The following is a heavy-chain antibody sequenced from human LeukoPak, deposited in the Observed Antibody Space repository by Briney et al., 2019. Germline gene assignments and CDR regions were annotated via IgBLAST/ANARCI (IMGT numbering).Heavy chain of an antibody. CDR2: IKEDGSET. J-gene: IGHJ4*02. CDR1: GFTFRTSW. CDR3: SRSLNY. V-gene: IGHV3-7*01. Sequence: GGSLRLSCAASGFTFRTSWMDWVRQAPGKGLEWVANIKEDGSETHYVDSAKGRFTISRDNARSPLYLQMDSLRVEDTAIYYCSRSLNYWGQGTLVTVSS.